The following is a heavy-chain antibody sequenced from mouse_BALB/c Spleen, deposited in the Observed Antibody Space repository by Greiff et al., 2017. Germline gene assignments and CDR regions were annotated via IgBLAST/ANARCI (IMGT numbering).Heavy chain of an antibody. CDR2: ISYDGSN. V-gene: IGHV3-6*02. J-gene: IGHJ4*01. CDR3: ARGNYGYAMDY. CDR1: GYSITSGYY. Sequence: DVKLQESGPGLVKPSQSLSLTCSVTGYSITSGYYWNWIRQFPGNKLEWMGYISYDGSNNYNPSLKNRISITRDTSKNQFLLKLNSVTTEDTATYYCARGNYGYAMDYWGQGTSVTVSS. D-gene: IGHD1-1*01.